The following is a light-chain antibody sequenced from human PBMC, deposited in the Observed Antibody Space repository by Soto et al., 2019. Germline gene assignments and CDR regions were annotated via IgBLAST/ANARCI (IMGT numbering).Light chain of an antibody. CDR3: QKYNNWPPT. Sequence: EIVMTQSPATLSVSPGERATLSCRASQSVSGNLAWYQQKPGQAPRRLIYGASNRATGIPARFSGSGSGTEFTLTISSRQSEDFAVYYCQKYNNWPPTLGPGTKVELK. J-gene: IGKJ1*01. CDR1: QSVSGN. V-gene: IGKV3-15*01. CDR2: GAS.